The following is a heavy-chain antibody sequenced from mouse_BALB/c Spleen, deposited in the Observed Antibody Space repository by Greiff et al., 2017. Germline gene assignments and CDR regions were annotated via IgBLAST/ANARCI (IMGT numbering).Heavy chain of an antibody. J-gene: IGHJ4*01. CDR2: INPYNDGT. CDR1: GYTFTSYV. Sequence: EVKLQESGPELVKPGASVKMSCKASGYTFTSYVMHWVKQKPGQGLEWIGYINPYNDGTKYNEKFKGKATLTSDKSSSTAYMELSSLTSEDSAVYYCAAGSSRYYAMDYWGQGTSVTVSS. V-gene: IGHV1-14*01. D-gene: IGHD1-1*01. CDR3: AAGSSRYYAMDY.